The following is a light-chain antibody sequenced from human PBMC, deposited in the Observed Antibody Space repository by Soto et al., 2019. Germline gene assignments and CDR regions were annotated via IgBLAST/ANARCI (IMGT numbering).Light chain of an antibody. V-gene: IGKV1-6*01. J-gene: IGKJ1*01. CDR3: IQDFISPLT. Sequence: IQMTQSPSSLSASLGDRVIITCRASQGIRGDLGWYQQKPGKAPKLLISATSTLQSGVPSRFSGRGSGTNFTLTISSLQPEDFATYYCIQDFISPLTVGQGTKVDIK. CDR2: ATS. CDR1: QGIRGD.